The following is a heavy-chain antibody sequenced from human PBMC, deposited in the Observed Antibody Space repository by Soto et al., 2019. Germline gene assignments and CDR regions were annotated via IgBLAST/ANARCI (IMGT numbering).Heavy chain of an antibody. CDR1: GYTLTELS. CDR3: AGTTSHQWYYMDV. Sequence: ASVKVSCKVSGYTLTELSMHWVRQAPGKGLEWMGGFDPEDGETIYAQKFQGRVTMTEDTSKNQFSLQLTSVTPEDTAVYYCAGTTSHQWYYMDVWGKGTTVTVSS. CDR2: FDPEDGET. D-gene: IGHD1-7*01. V-gene: IGHV1-24*01. J-gene: IGHJ6*03.